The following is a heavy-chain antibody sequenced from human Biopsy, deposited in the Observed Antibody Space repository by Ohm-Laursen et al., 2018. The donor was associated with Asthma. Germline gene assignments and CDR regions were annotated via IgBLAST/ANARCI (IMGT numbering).Heavy chain of an antibody. CDR2: IYSGGTS. D-gene: IGHD3-22*01. CDR3: ARGDSSNWSHYYFDY. V-gene: IGHV3-53*01. J-gene: IGHJ4*02. CDR1: GFAVSRDH. Sequence: LRLSCTASGFAVSRDHMFWVRQAPGKGLEWVSVIYSGGTSHTADSVRGRFTISRDYSKNTLYLQMHSLRAEDTAVYYCARGDSSNWSHYYFDYWGQGTLVTVSS.